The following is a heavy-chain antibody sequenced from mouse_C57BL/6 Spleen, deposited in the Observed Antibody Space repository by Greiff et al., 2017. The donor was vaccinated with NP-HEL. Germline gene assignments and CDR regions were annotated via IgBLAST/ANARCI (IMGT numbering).Heavy chain of an antibody. J-gene: IGHJ4*01. CDR3: ARRETTVVATRAMDY. Sequence: EVQLQQSGPVLVKPGASVKMSCKASGYIFTDYYMNWVKQSHGKSLEWIGVINPYNGGTSYNQKFKGKATLTVDKSSSTAYMELNSLTSEDSAVYYCARRETTVVATRAMDYWGQGTSVTVSS. CDR1: GYIFTDYY. D-gene: IGHD1-1*01. CDR2: INPYNGGT. V-gene: IGHV1-19*01.